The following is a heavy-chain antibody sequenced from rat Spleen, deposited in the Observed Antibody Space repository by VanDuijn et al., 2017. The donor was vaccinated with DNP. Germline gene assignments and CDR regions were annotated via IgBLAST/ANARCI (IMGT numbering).Heavy chain of an antibody. J-gene: IGHJ2*01. D-gene: IGHD1-1*01. CDR3: ARLGLFGTVVRRFDY. CDR2: ISYDGSTT. CDR1: GFTFSDYN. V-gene: IGHV5-7*01. Sequence: EVQLVESGGGLVQPGRSLKLSCAASGFTFSDYNMAWVRQAPKKGLEWVATISYDGSTTYYRDSVKGRFTISRDNAQNTQYLQRDSLRSEDTATYYCARLGLFGTVVRRFDYWGQGVMVTVSS.